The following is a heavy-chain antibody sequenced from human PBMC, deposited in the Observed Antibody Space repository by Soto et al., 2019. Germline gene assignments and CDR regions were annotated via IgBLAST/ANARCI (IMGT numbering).Heavy chain of an antibody. D-gene: IGHD2-2*01. CDR3: ARGPPYQPVAGGWFDP. CDR2: IIPIFGTA. Sequence: ASVKVSCKASGGTFSSYAISWVRQAPGQGLEWMGGIIPIFGTANYAQKFQGRVTITADESTSTAYMELSSLRSEDTAVYYCARGPPYQPVAGGWFDPWGQGTLVTVSS. CDR1: GGTFSSYA. V-gene: IGHV1-69*13. J-gene: IGHJ5*02.